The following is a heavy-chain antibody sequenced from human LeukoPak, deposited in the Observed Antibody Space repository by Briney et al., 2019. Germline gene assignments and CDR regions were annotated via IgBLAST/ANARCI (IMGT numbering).Heavy chain of an antibody. CDR3: TVVNYGSGSYPLGS. D-gene: IGHD3-10*01. V-gene: IGHV3-15*01. CDR1: GFTFSHAW. CDR2: IKNKPDGGTS. J-gene: IGHJ5*02. Sequence: GGSLRLSCAASGFTFSHAWMSWVRQAPGKGLELVARIKNKPDGGTSDYTAPVKGRFTISRDDSKSTLYLRMNSLKTEDTAVYYCTVVNYGSGSYPLGSWGQGTLVTVSS.